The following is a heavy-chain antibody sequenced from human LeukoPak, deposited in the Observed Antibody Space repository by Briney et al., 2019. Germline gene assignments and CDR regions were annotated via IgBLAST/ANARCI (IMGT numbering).Heavy chain of an antibody. CDR3: ARDLLRVVPADTWFDP. CDR1: GYTFTGYY. J-gene: IGHJ5*02. Sequence: GASVKVSCKASGYTFTGYYMYWVRQAPGQGLEWMGWINPNSGGTNYAQKFQGRVTMTRDTSISTAYMELSRLRSDDTAVYYCARDLLRVVPADTWFDPWGQGTLVTVSS. CDR2: INPNSGGT. D-gene: IGHD2-2*01. V-gene: IGHV1-2*02.